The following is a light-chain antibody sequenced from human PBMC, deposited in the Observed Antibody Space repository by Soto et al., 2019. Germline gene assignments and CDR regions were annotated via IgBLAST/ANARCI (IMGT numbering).Light chain of an antibody. Sequence: QSALTQPASVSGSPGQSITISCTGTSSDVGNYNYVSWYQQHPAKAPKLMIFEVSNRPSGISSRFSGSKSGNTASLTISGLQAEDEADYYCSSYTSSNTLEVFGSGTKVTVL. CDR1: SSDVGNYNY. CDR2: EVS. J-gene: IGLJ1*01. V-gene: IGLV2-14*01. CDR3: SSYTSSNTLEV.